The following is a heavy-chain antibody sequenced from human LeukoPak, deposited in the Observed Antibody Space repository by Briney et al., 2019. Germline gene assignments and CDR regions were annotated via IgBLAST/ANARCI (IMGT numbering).Heavy chain of an antibody. J-gene: IGHJ4*02. CDR2: ISYDGSNK. V-gene: IGHV3-30*14. CDR1: GFTFSSYA. D-gene: IGHD6-13*01. Sequence: GRSLRLSCAASGFTFSSYAMHWVRQAPGKGLEWVAVISYDGSNKYYADSVKGRFTISRDNSKNTLYLQMDSLRAEDTAVYYCASDLSTWFDWGQGTQVTVAS. CDR3: ASDLSTWFD.